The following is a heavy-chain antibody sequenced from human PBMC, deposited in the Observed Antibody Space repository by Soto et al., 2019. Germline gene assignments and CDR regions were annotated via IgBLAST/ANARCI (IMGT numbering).Heavy chain of an antibody. CDR1: GFSLNTRGVG. V-gene: IGHV2-5*02. CDR2: IYWDDAK. CDR3: VHKGEGDRILDF. Sequence: QITLKESGPTLVKPTQTLTLTCTFSGFSLNTRGVGVGWIRQPPGKALEWLTLIYWDDAKEYSPSLKSRLTITKDTSKNQVVLIMTTMDPVDTATYYCVHKGEGDRILDFWGQGALVTVSS. J-gene: IGHJ4*02. D-gene: IGHD3-16*01.